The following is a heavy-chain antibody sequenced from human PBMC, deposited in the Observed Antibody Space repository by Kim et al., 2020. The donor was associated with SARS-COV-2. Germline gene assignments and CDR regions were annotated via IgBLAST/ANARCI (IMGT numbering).Heavy chain of an antibody. CDR1: GYTFTSYD. D-gene: IGHD6-13*01. CDR3: ARGFRAAAGPFYYYYYMDV. CDR2: MNPNSGNT. V-gene: IGHV1-8*01. Sequence: ASVKVSCKASGYTFTSYDINWGRQATGQGLEWMGWMNPNSGNTGYAQKFQGRVTMTRNTSISTAYMELSSLRSEDTAVYYCARGFRAAAGPFYYYYYMDVWGKGTTVTVSS. J-gene: IGHJ6*03.